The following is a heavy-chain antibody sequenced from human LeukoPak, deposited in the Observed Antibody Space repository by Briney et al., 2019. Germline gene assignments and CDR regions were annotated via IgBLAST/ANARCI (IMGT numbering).Heavy chain of an antibody. V-gene: IGHV1-18*01. CDR2: ISAYNGNT. J-gene: IGHJ4*02. CDR3: ARDPYGDYDTLIDY. D-gene: IGHD4-17*01. Sequence: ASVKVSCKASGYTFTSYGISWVRQAPGRGLEWMGWISAYNGNTNYAQKPQGRVTMTTDTSTSTAYMELRSLRSDDTAVYYCARDPYGDYDTLIDYWGQGTLVTVSS. CDR1: GYTFTSYG.